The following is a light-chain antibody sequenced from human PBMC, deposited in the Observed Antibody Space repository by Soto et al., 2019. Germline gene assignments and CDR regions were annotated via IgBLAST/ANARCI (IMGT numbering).Light chain of an antibody. Sequence: EIVLTQSPGTLSLSPGERATLSCRASQSVSSNYLAWFQQKPGQAPRLLIYGASSRATGIPDRFSGSGSGTDFTLTISRLEPEDVAVYFCHQYYNTWTFGQGTKVELK. CDR2: GAS. CDR1: QSVSSNY. J-gene: IGKJ1*01. V-gene: IGKV3-20*01. CDR3: HQYYNTWT.